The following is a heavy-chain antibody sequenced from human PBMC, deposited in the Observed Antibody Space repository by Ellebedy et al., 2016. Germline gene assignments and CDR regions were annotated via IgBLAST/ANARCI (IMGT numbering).Heavy chain of an antibody. D-gene: IGHD1-26*01. CDR1: RFTFNNYA. CDR2: IYSGGST. CDR3: ARESLWERDAFDI. V-gene: IGHV3-53*01. J-gene: IGHJ3*02. Sequence: GESLKISXKASRFTFNNYAMNWVRQAPGKGLEWVSVIYSGGSTYYADSVKGRFTISRDNSKNTLYLQMNSLRAEDTAVYYCARESLWERDAFDIWGQGTMVTVSS.